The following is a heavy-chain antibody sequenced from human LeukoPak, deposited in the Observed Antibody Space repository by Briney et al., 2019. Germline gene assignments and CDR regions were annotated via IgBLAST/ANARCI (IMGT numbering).Heavy chain of an antibody. CDR3: ASDQLAYSGYDTLFDY. CDR2: ISYDGSNK. J-gene: IGHJ4*02. V-gene: IGHV3-30*04. Sequence: GGSLRLSCAASGFTFDSYAIHWVRQAPGKGLEWVAVISYDGSNKYYADSVKGRFTISRDNSKNTLYLQLNSLRPEDTAVYYCASDQLAYSGYDTLFDYWGQGSLVTVSS. D-gene: IGHD5-12*01. CDR1: GFTFDSYA.